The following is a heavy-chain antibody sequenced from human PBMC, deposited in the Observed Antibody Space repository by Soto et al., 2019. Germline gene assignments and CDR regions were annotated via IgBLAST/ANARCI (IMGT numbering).Heavy chain of an antibody. CDR2: INPDSGAT. CDR3: ARGDYGTGGYPFPYFDY. V-gene: IGHV1-2*02. CDR1: GYSFTGYY. Sequence: HEHLVQSGAEVKRPGASLKVSCKASGYSFTGYYIHWVRQAPGQGLECMGWINPDSGATNYAQNLQGRVTLTSDTSISTASMDLTSLTSDDTAVYYCARGDYGTGGYPFPYFDYWGQGTLVIVSS. J-gene: IGHJ4*02. D-gene: IGHD2-8*02.